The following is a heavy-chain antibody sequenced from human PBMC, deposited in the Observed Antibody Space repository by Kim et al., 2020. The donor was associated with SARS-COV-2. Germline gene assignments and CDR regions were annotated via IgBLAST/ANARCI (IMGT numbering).Heavy chain of an antibody. CDR1: GFTFSSYG. CDR2: IWYDGSNK. J-gene: IGHJ6*02. V-gene: IGHV3-33*06. D-gene: IGHD2-15*01. CDR3: AKELGYCSGGSCYSGYYYYGMDV. Sequence: GGSLRLSCAASGFTFSSYGMHWVRQAPGKGLEWVAVIWYDGSNKYYADSVKGRFTISRDNSKNTLYLQMNSLRAEDTAVYYCAKELGYCSGGSCYSGYYYYGMDVWGQGTTVNVSS.